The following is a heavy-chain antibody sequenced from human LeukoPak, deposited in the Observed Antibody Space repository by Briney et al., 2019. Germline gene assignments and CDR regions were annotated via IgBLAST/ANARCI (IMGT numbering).Heavy chain of an antibody. Sequence: SETLSLTCTVSGGSISSSSYYWGWIRQPPGKGLEWIGSIYYSGSTYYNPSLKSRVTISVDTSKNQFSLKLSSVTAADTAVYYCSSHAATNPCGFDIWGQGKRITVSA. D-gene: IGHD5-12*01. CDR1: GGSISSSSYY. CDR2: IYYSGST. V-gene: IGHV4-39*07. CDR3: SSHAATNPCGFDI. J-gene: IGHJ3*02.